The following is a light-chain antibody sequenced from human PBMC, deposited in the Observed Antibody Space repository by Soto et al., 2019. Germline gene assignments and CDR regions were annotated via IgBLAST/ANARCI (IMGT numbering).Light chain of an antibody. CDR1: QTINSF. V-gene: IGKV1-27*01. CDR3: QKYHSAPLT. CDR2: AAS. Sequence: DIQMTQSPSSVSASLGDRVTITCRASQTINSFLNWYQQKPGKAPKLLIYAASTLQEGVPSRFSGSGSGTDFTLTISSLQPEDVAAYYCQKYHSAPLTFGGGTKVDIK. J-gene: IGKJ4*01.